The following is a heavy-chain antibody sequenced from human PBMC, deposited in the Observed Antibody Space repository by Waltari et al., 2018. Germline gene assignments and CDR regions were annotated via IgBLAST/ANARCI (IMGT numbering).Heavy chain of an antibody. CDR3: ARLRASLTGFGPYGMDV. D-gene: IGHD3-9*01. V-gene: IGHV7-4-1*02. J-gene: IGHJ6*01. Sequence: QVQLVQSGSEFQKPGASVKVSCKASEYTFTDYAMNWVRQAPGQGPEWMGWINTNPGKPTYAQGFTGRFVFSLDTSVTTAYLQINTLKAKDTAVYYCARLRASLTGFGPYGMDVWGQGTTVTVSS. CDR1: EYTFTDYA. CDR2: INTNPGKP.